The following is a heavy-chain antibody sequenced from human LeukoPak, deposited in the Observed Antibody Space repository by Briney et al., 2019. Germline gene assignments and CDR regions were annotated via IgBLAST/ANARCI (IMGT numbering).Heavy chain of an antibody. D-gene: IGHD4-17*01. CDR3: ARGLPSYGDYVDYYFYMDV. V-gene: IGHV4-4*07. CDR2: ISTSGST. J-gene: IGHJ6*03. Sequence: PSETLSLTCTVSGDSISGFYSSWIRQPAGKGLQWIGRISTSGSTNYNPSLKGRVTMSVDRSTNEFSLTVRSVTAADTALYYCARGLPSYGDYVDYYFYMDVWGKGTTVTVSS. CDR1: GDSISGFY.